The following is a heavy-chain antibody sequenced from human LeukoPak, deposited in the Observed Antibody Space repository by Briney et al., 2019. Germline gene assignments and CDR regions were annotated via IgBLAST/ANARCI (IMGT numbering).Heavy chain of an antibody. CDR2: IYSPGT. CDR3: ARGIGTSYDSSRDAFDI. D-gene: IGHD3-22*01. V-gene: IGHV4-61*02. J-gene: IGHJ3*02. Sequence: SQTLSLTCTVSAGSINSGDYYWSWIRQPAGKGLEWIGRIYSPGTNYNYNPSVKSRVTISIDTSENQFSLKLTSVTAADTAVYYCARGIGTSYDSSRDAFDIWGQGTMVTVSS. CDR1: AGSINSGDYY.